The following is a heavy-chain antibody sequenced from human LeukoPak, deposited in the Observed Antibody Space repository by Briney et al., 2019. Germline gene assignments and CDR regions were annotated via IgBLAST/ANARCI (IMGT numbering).Heavy chain of an antibody. D-gene: IGHD7-27*01. CDR3: ARVWVNWFDP. CDR1: GFTFSNAW. CDR2: IKQDGSEK. V-gene: IGHV3-7*01. J-gene: IGHJ5*02. Sequence: GGSLRLSCAASGFTFSNAWMSWVRQAPGKGLEWVANIKQDGSEKYYVDSVKGRFTISRDNAKNSLYLQMNSLRAEDTAVYYCARVWVNWFDPWGQGTLVTVSS.